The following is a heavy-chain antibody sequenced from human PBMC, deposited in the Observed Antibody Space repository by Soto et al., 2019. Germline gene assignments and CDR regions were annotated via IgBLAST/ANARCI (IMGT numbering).Heavy chain of an antibody. CDR2: ISYDGSNK. CDR1: GFTFSSYG. Sequence: GGSLRLSCAASGFTFSSYGMHWVRQAPGKGLEWVAVISYDGSNKYYADSVKGRFTISRDNSKNTLYLQMNSLRAEDTAVYYCAKDRSSSGDLLSWRAFDIWGQGTMVTVSS. V-gene: IGHV3-30*18. CDR3: AKDRSSSGDLLSWRAFDI. J-gene: IGHJ3*02. D-gene: IGHD7-27*01.